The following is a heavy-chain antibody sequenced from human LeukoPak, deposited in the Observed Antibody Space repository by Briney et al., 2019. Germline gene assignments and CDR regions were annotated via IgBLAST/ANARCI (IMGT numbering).Heavy chain of an antibody. CDR3: ARDSCSVPTCLDR. Sequence: GRSLRLSCATSGFTFSHYGMHWVRQAPGKGLEWVAAIRSDGSRTYYIDSVKGRFIISRDQSKSTLYLQMNSLRAEDTSVYYCARDSCSVPTCLDRWGQGTLVTVSS. CDR1: GFTFSHYG. V-gene: IGHV3-33*01. J-gene: IGHJ5*02. CDR2: IRSDGSRT. D-gene: IGHD2-15*01.